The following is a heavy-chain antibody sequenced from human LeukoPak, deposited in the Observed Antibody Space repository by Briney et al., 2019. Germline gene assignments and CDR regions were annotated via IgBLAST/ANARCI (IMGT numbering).Heavy chain of an antibody. J-gene: IGHJ2*01. Sequence: ASVKVSCKASGYTFTSYAMNWVRQAPGQGLEWMGWINTNTGNPTYAQGFTGRFVFSLDTSVSTAYLQISSLKAEDTAVYYCARAGDSSSWYGYWYFDLWGRGTLVTVSS. CDR2: INTNTGNP. CDR1: GYTFTSYA. CDR3: ARAGDSSSWYGYWYFDL. D-gene: IGHD6-13*01. V-gene: IGHV7-4-1*02.